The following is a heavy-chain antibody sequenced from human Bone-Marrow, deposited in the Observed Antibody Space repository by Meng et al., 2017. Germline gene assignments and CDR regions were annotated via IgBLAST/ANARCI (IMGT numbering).Heavy chain of an antibody. J-gene: IGHJ4*02. CDR3: ASNYYYSSSGYYYVRD. Sequence: SVKVSCKASGGTFYSYTISWVRQAPGQGLEWMGRIIPVLGSTNYAQKFQGRVTISADKSTSTAYMELSSLRSEDTAVYYCASNYYYSSSGYYYVRDWGQGTRVTVSS. V-gene: IGHV1-69*08. CDR1: GGTFYSYT. CDR2: IIPVLGST. D-gene: IGHD3-22*01.